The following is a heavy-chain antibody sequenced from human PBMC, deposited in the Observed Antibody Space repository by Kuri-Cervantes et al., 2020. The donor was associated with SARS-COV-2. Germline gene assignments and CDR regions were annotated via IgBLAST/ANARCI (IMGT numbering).Heavy chain of an antibody. CDR2: VNPNTGGT. CDR3: IRFRYYDSSRNASDI. J-gene: IGHJ3*02. Sequence: ASVKVSCKASGYTFTEYYIHWVRQAPGQGLEWMGWVNPNTGGTKYAQKFQGRVTMTRATSISTAYMELSRLRSDDTAVYYCIRFRYYDSSRNASDIWGQGTMITVSS. D-gene: IGHD3-22*01. CDR1: GYTFTEYY. V-gene: IGHV1-2*02.